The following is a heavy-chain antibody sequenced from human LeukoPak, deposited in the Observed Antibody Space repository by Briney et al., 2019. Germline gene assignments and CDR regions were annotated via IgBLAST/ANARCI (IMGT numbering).Heavy chain of an antibody. Sequence: GGSLRLSCAASGITVSSNYMSWVRQAPGKGLEWVSVIYSGGSTYYADSVKGRFTISRDNSKNTLYLQMNSLRAEDTAIYYCAKGRRTYYYYGMDVWGQGTTVTVSS. CDR3: AKGRRTYYYYGMDV. J-gene: IGHJ6*02. V-gene: IGHV3-66*01. CDR2: IYSGGST. CDR1: GITVSSNY.